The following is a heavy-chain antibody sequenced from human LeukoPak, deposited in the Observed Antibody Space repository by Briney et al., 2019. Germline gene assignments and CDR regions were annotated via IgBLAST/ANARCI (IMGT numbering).Heavy chain of an antibody. J-gene: IGHJ4*02. CDR2: ISFDGSNK. CDR1: GFTFSNFA. Sequence: GGSLRLSCAASGFTFSNFAIHWVRQAPGKGLEWVAVISFDGSNKYYPDSVKGRFTVSRDNSKNTLYLQMDSLRVEDTAVYYCAKGYGGYIDYWGQGTLVTVSS. CDR3: AKGYGGYIDY. D-gene: IGHD1-26*01. V-gene: IGHV3-30-3*01.